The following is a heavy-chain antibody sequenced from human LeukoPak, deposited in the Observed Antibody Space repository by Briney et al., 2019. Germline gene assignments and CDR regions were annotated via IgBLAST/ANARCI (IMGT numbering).Heavy chain of an antibody. CDR2: IYHSGAT. Sequence: SETLSLTCAVYGGSFSGYYWSWIRQPPGKGLEWIGEIYHSGATNYNPSLKSRVTISVDKSKNQFSLKLSSVTAADTAVYYCARAYNWRYYDYWGQGTLVTVSS. J-gene: IGHJ4*02. CDR3: ARAYNWRYYDY. CDR1: GGSFSGYY. V-gene: IGHV4-34*01. D-gene: IGHD1-20*01.